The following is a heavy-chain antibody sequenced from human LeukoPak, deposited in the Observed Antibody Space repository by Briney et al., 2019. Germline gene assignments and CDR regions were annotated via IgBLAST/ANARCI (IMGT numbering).Heavy chain of an antibody. D-gene: IGHD6-25*01. CDR2: IYSRGTT. CDR1: CGSISGYSSD. V-gene: IGHV4-39*01. Sequence: SETLSLTCTVSCGSISGYSSDWIWLRQPPGKGLEWIGSIYSRGTTYYNPSLRSRVTISIDTSKNQFSLRLNSVTTSDTSVYYCARPSEAAVPVSFVPWGEGILVTVSS. CDR3: ARPSEAAVPVSFVP. J-gene: IGHJ5*02.